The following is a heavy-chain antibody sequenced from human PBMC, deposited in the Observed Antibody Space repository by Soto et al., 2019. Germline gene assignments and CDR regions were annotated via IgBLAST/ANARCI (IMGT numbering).Heavy chain of an antibody. CDR3: AKVPLLWFGESRLNGMDV. CDR1: GFTFSSYA. Sequence: GESLRLSCAASGFTFSSYAMSWVRQAPGKGLEWVSAISGSGGSTYYADSVKGRFTISRDNSKNTLYLQMNSLRAEDTAVYYCAKVPLLWFGESRLNGMDVWGQGTTVTVSS. D-gene: IGHD3-10*01. V-gene: IGHV3-23*01. J-gene: IGHJ6*02. CDR2: ISGSGGST.